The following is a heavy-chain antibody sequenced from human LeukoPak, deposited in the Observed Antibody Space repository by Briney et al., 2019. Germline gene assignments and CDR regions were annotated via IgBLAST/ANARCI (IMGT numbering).Heavy chain of an antibody. D-gene: IGHD3-16*01. CDR3: ARVGGSLNAFDI. Sequence: PSETLSLTCAVYGGSFSGYYWSWIRQPPGKGLEWIGEINHSGSTNYNPSLKSRVTISVDTSKNQFSLKLSSVTAADTAVYYCARVGGSLNAFDIWGQGTMVTVSS. CDR1: GGSFSGYY. CDR2: INHSGST. V-gene: IGHV4-34*01. J-gene: IGHJ3*02.